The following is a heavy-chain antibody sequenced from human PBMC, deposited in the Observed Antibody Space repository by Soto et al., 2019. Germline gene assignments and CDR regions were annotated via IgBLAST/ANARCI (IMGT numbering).Heavy chain of an antibody. J-gene: IGHJ6*03. D-gene: IGHD5-12*01. Sequence: ESGGGLVRPGGSLRLSCAASGFTFSSYSINWVRQAPGKGLEWVSSIGRVSSHIYYADSVKGRFTVSRDNAKNSLDLQMNNLRVEATAVYYCARDVYTGYDSYYYYYMDVWGKGTTVTVSS. V-gene: IGHV3-21*01. CDR3: ARDVYTGYDSYYYYYMDV. CDR1: GFTFSSYS. CDR2: IGRVSSHI.